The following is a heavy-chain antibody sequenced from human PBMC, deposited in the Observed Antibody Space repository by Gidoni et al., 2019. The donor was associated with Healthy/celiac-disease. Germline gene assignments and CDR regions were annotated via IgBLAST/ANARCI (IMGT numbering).Heavy chain of an antibody. V-gene: IGHV1-2*02. CDR2: LNPNSGGT. J-gene: IGHJ5*02. Sequence: QVKLVRSGDEAKKPGASVQVSCKATGYTFTGYEMPWVRQAPGQGLEWMGWLNPNSGGTNYAQTFQGRVTMTRDTSISTAYMELSRLRSDATAVYYCARGMVHIAAGPGWFDPWGQGTLVTVSS. CDR1: GYTFTGYE. CDR3: ARGMVHIAAGPGWFDP. D-gene: IGHD6-13*01.